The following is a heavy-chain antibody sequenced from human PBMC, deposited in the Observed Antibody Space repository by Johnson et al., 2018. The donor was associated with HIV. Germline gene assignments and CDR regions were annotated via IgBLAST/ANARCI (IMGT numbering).Heavy chain of an antibody. CDR2: ISYDGSNK. V-gene: IGHV3-30-3*01. D-gene: IGHD2-8*01. J-gene: IGHJ3*02. Sequence: QVQLVESGGGVFQPGRSLRLSCAASGFTFSSYAMHWVRQAPGKGLEWVAVISYDGSNKYYADSVKGRFTISRDNSKNTLYLQMNSLRAEDTAVYYCASDQNIVLMVYAAPGSFDIWGQGTMVTVSS. CDR3: ASDQNIVLMVYAAPGSFDI. CDR1: GFTFSSYA.